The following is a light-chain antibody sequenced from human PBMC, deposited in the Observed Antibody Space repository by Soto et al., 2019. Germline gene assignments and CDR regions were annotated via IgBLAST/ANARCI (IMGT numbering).Light chain of an antibody. J-gene: IGLJ1*01. Sequence: QSALTQPASVSGSPGQSITISCAGTSSDVGRYTYVSWYQQHPGKAPKLIIYDVYNRPSGVSTRFSGSKSGNTASLTISGLQAEDEADYYCTSYTSTSTPYVFGGGTKLTVL. CDR2: DVY. CDR3: TSYTSTSTPYV. CDR1: SSDVGRYTY. V-gene: IGLV2-14*01.